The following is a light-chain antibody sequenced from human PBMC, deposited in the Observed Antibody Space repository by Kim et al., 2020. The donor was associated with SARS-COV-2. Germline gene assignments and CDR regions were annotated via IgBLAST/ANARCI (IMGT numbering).Light chain of an antibody. Sequence: GPKVSISCSGCSSNIGYYYVSWYQHLQGTVPKHLIYDNNERPAGIPDRFSGSKSGTSATLGITGLQTGDEADYYCATWDSSLTAYVFGTGTKVTVL. V-gene: IGLV1-51*01. CDR1: SSNIGYYY. CDR3: ATWDSSLTAYV. J-gene: IGLJ1*01. CDR2: DNN.